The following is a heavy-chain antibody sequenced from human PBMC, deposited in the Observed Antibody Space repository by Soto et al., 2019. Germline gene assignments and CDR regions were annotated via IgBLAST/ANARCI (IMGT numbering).Heavy chain of an antibody. J-gene: IGHJ4*02. CDR1: GYTFTSYG. CDR2: ISAYNGNT. Sequence: GASVKVSCKASGYTFTSYGISWVRQAPGQGLEWMGWISAYNGNTIYAQKLQGRVTMTTDTSTSTAYMELRSLRSDDTAVYYCARPSSYYYDSSGYDYWGQGTLVTVSS. D-gene: IGHD3-22*01. V-gene: IGHV1-18*01. CDR3: ARPSSYYYDSSGYDY.